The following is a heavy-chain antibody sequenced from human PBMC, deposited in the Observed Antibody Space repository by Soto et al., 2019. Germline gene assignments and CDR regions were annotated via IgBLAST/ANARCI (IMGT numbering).Heavy chain of an antibody. D-gene: IGHD1-26*01. CDR3: VRDTNLVATTDYSSHGLDV. J-gene: IGHJ6*02. Sequence: GGSLRLSCAASGFTLSGYSMHWVRQAPGKGLEWVAVTSHDGSNNYYADSVKGRFTISRDNSKNTLYLQMDGLRPEDTAVYFCVRDTNLVATTDYSSHGLDVWGQGTTVTVSS. CDR1: GFTLSGYS. CDR2: TSHDGSNN. V-gene: IGHV3-30-3*01.